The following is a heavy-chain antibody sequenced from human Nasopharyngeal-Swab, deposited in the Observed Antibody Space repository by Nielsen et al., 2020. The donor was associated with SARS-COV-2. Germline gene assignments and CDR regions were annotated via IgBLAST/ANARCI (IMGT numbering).Heavy chain of an antibody. CDR2: ISGSGGNT. CDR1: GFTFSSHA. Sequence: GESLKISCAASGFTFSSHAMSWVRQAPGKGLEWVAGISGSGGNTYYTDSVKGRFTISRDNFKNTLYMQMSSLRAEDTAVYSCAKRHVVPAATGFDYWGQGTLVTVSS. V-gene: IGHV3-23*01. CDR3: AKRHVVPAATGFDY. D-gene: IGHD2-2*01. J-gene: IGHJ4*02.